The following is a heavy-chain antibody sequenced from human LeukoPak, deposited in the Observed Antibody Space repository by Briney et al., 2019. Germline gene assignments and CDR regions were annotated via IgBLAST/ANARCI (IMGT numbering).Heavy chain of an antibody. V-gene: IGHV3-66*01. CDR3: ARDGIDSSSGISYYYYMAV. CDR2: IYSHGGT. D-gene: IGHD3-22*01. Sequence: GGSLRLSCAASGFTVSNNYMSWVRQAPGKGLEWVSLIYSHGGTNYADSVKGRFTISRDNSKNTLYLQMNSLRAEDTAVYYCARDGIDSSSGISYYYYMAVWGKGTTVTISS. CDR1: GFTVSNNY. J-gene: IGHJ6*03.